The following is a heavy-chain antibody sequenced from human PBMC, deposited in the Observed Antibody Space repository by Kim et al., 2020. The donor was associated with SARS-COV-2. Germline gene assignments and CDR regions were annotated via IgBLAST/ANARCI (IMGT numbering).Heavy chain of an antibody. D-gene: IGHD6-19*01. J-gene: IGHJ4*02. Sequence: AASVKGRFTISRDNSKNTLFLQMDSLRAEDTALYYCAKAYSSGWYYFDYWGQGTLVTVSS. V-gene: IGHV3-23*01. CDR3: AKAYSSGWYYFDY.